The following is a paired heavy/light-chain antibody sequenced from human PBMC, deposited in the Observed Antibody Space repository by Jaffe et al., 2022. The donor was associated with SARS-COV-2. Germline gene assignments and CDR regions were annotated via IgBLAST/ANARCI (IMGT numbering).Heavy chain of an antibody. J-gene: IGHJ6*02. CDR2: IFSNDEK. V-gene: IGHV2-26*01. CDR1: GFSLSNARMG. CDR3: ARIRPISAANTYYYYYYGMDV. D-gene: IGHD6-13*01. Sequence: QVTLKESGPVLVKPTETLTLTCTVSGFSLSNARMGVSWIRQPPGKALEWLAHIFSNDEKSYSTSLKSRLTISKDTSKSQVVLTMTNMDPVDTATYYCARIRPISAANTYYYYYYGMDVWGQGTTVTVSS.
Light chain of an antibody. CDR3: QQSYSTLPWT. J-gene: IGKJ1*01. V-gene: IGKV1-39*01. CDR1: QSISSY. Sequence: DIQMTQSPSSLSASVGDRVTITCRASQSISSYLNWYQQKPGKAPKLLIYAASSLQSGVPSRFSGSGSGTDFTLTISSLQPEDFATYYCQQSYSTLPWTFGQGTKVEIK. CDR2: AAS.